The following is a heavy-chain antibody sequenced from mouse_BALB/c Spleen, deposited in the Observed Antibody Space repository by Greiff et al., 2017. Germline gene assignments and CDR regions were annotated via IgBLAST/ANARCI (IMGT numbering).Heavy chain of an antibody. CDR3: ARWDYGYSFDY. Sequence: QVHVKQSGAELMKPGASVKISCKATGYTFSSYWIEWVKQRPGHGLEWIGEILPGSGSTNYNEKFKGKATFTADTSSNTAYMQLSSLTSEDSAVYYCARWDYGYSFDYWGQGTTLTVSS. D-gene: IGHD1-2*01. V-gene: IGHV1-9*01. CDR1: GYTFSSYW. CDR2: ILPGSGST. J-gene: IGHJ2*01.